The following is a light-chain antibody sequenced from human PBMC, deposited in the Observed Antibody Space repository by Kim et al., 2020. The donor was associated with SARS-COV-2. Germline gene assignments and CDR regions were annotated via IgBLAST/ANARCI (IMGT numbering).Light chain of an antibody. CDR3: QVWDSSSEVV. CDR1: NSVHYS. J-gene: IGLJ2*01. V-gene: IGLV3-21*04. CDR2: YDS. Sequence: VATGKTARITCGGDNSVHYSVHWYPQKPGQAPVVVMFYDSDRPSGIPERFSGSNSGNTATLTIRWVEVGDEADYFCQVWDSSSEVVFGGGTQLTVL.